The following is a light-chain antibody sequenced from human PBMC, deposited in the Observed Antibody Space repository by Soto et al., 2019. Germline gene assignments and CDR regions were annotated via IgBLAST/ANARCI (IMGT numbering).Light chain of an antibody. J-gene: IGKJ1*01. CDR1: QTISSW. V-gene: IGKV1-5*03. CDR2: KAY. CDR3: QHYNIYSEA. Sequence: DIQMTQSPSTLSGAVGDRVTITCRASQTISSWLAWYQQKPGKAPKLLIYKAYTLESGDPSRFSGSGSGTEFTLTISSLQPDDFATYYCQHYNIYSEAFGQGTKVELK.